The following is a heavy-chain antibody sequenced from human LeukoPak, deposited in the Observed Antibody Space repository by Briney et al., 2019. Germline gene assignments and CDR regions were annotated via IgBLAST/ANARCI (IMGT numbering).Heavy chain of an antibody. CDR2: ISGSAYST. CDR3: ARGGGLDV. CDR1: GFTFSSYA. D-gene: IGHD3-16*01. J-gene: IGHJ6*02. V-gene: IGHV3-23*01. Sequence: PGGSLRLSCVASGFTFSSYAMGWVRQAPGKGLEWVSGISGSAYSTYYADSVKGRFTISRDNAKNSLYLQMSNLRAEDTAVYFCARGGGLDVWGQGATVTVSS.